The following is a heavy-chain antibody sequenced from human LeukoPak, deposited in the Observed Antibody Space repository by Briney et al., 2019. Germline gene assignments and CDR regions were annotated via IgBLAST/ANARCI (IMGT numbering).Heavy chain of an antibody. Sequence: GGSLRLSCAASGFTVSSNYMSWVRQAPGKGLEWVSVIYSGGSTYYADSVKGRFTISRDNSKNTLFLQMNSLRAEDTAIYYCAKDMGYCSSATCYGLDYWGQGTLVTVSS. V-gene: IGHV3-53*01. D-gene: IGHD2-2*01. CDR2: IYSGGST. CDR3: AKDMGYCSSATCYGLDY. CDR1: GFTVSSNY. J-gene: IGHJ4*02.